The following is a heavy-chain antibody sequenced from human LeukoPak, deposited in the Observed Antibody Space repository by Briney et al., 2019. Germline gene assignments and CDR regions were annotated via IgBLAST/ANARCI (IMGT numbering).Heavy chain of an antibody. CDR1: GGSISSSSYY. CDR2: IYYSGST. D-gene: IGHD6-13*01. J-gene: IGHJ6*02. CDR3: ARVRSSSWYNYYYGMDV. V-gene: IGHV4-39*07. Sequence: SETLSLTCTVSGGSISSSSYYWGWIRQPPGKGLEWIGSIYYSGSTYYNPSLKSRVTISVDTSKNQFSLKLSSVTAADTAVYYCARVRSSSWYNYYYGMDVWGQGTTVTVSS.